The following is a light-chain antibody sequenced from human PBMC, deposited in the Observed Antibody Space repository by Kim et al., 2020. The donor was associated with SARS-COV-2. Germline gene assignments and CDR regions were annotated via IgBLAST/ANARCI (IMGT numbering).Light chain of an antibody. J-gene: IGLJ3*02. Sequence: SVSPGQTASITCSGDKLGDKYACWYQQKPGQSPPLVIYQDSKRPSGIPERFSGSNSGNTATLTISGTQAMDEADYYCQAWDSSTWVFGGGTQLTVL. CDR2: QDS. CDR1: KLGDKY. V-gene: IGLV3-1*01. CDR3: QAWDSSTWV.